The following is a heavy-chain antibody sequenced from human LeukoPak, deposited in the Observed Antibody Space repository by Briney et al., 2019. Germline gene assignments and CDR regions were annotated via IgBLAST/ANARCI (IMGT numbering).Heavy chain of an antibody. D-gene: IGHD6-13*01. CDR3: VRSAAAGEFDY. J-gene: IGHJ4*02. CDR2: INWNGGST. Sequence: GGSLRLSCAASGFTFDDYAMHWVRQAPGKGLEWVSGINWNGGSTGYADSVKGRFTISRDNAKNSLYLQMNSLRAEDTALYYCVRSAAAGEFDYWGQGTLVTVSS. V-gene: IGHV3-20*04. CDR1: GFTFDDYA.